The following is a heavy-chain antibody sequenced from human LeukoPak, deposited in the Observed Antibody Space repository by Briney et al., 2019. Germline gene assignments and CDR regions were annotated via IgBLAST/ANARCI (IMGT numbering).Heavy chain of an antibody. D-gene: IGHD1-20*01. V-gene: IGHV3-23*01. J-gene: IGHJ4*02. CDR1: GFIFSSYG. CDR3: AKAASGNWNDVSDY. Sequence: GGSLRLSCAASGFIFSSYGMSWVRQAPGKGLEWVSIISGSGGSTFYADSVKGRFTISRDDFKNTLYLQMNSPRAEDTAVYYCAKAASGNWNDVSDYWGQGTLVTVSS. CDR2: ISGSGGST.